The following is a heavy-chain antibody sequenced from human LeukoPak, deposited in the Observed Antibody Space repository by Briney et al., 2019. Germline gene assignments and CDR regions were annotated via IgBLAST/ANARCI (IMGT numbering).Heavy chain of an antibody. CDR2: INPNSGGT. CDR3: ARVYYGSGSYYINENSVAGKQMKHGVTNYYYYYMDV. Sequence: ASVKVSCKASGYTFTGYYMHWVRQAPGQGLEWMGWINPNSGGTNYAQKFQGRVTMTRDTSISTAYMELSRLRSDDTAVYYCARVYYGSGSYYINENSVAGKQMKHGVTNYYYYYMDVWGKGTTVTVSS. D-gene: IGHD3-10*01. CDR1: GYTFTGYY. J-gene: IGHJ6*03. V-gene: IGHV1-2*02.